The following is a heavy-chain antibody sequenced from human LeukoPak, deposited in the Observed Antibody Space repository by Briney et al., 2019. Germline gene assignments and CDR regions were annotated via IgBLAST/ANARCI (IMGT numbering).Heavy chain of an antibody. CDR3: ARDGRQLLFDY. CDR1: GYTFIGYY. CDR2: INPNSGNT. Sequence: GASVKVSCKASGYTFIGYYTHWVRQAPGQGLEWMGWINPNSGNTDYAQKFQGRVTMTRDTSISTAYMELSSLRSDDSAVYYCARDGRQLLFDYWGQGTLVTVSS. J-gene: IGHJ4*02. D-gene: IGHD2-2*01. V-gene: IGHV1-2*02.